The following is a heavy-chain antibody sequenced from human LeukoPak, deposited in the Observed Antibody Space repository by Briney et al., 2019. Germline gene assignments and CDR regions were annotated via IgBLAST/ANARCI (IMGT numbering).Heavy chain of an antibody. V-gene: IGHV4-38-2*01. J-gene: IGHJ4*02. CDR2: IYHSGST. CDR1: GYSISSGYY. CDR3: ARHFVRSGSYWADY. Sequence: SETLSLTCAVSGYSISSGYYWGWIRQPPGKGLEWIGIIYHSGSTYYNPSLKSRVTISVDTSKDQFSLRVTSVTAADTAVYYCARHFVRSGSYWADYWGQGTLVTVSS. D-gene: IGHD1-26*01.